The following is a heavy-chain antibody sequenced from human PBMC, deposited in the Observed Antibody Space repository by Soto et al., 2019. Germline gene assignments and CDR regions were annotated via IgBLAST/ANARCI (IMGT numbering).Heavy chain of an antibody. Sequence: ASVKVSCKASGYTFTSYAMHWVRQAPGQRLEWMGWINAGNGNTKYSQKFQGRVTITRDTSASTAYMELSSLRSEDTAVYYCARRRLLQLYNWFDPWGQGTLVTVSS. V-gene: IGHV1-3*01. CDR3: ARRRLLQLYNWFDP. CDR2: INAGNGNT. J-gene: IGHJ5*02. D-gene: IGHD2-21*01. CDR1: GYTFTSYA.